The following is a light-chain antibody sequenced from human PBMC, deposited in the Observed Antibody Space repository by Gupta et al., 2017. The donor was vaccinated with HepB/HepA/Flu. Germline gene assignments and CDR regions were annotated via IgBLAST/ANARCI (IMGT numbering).Light chain of an antibody. V-gene: IGKV4-1*01. CDR1: QSVVYYNNINY. J-gene: IGKJ4*01. CDR3: QQYVTNPVT. CDR2: GAS. Sequence: DSVVTQSPDSLAASLVERGNINCKSSQSVVYYNNINYLAWYQQKPGQPPKLLIHGASIRESGVPDRFSGSGSGTDFTLTISSLQAEDVALYYCQQYVTNPVTFGGGTRVEIK.